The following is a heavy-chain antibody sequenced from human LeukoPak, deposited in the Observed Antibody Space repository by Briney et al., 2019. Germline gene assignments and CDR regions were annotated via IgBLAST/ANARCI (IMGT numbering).Heavy chain of an antibody. D-gene: IGHD2/OR15-2a*01. CDR3: ATYSSTFYHDY. Sequence: GQSLKISCKGSGYSFTTYWIGWVPQMPGKGWEWMGIIYPGDSDTRYSPSFQGQVTISADKSISTAYLRWSSLKASDTAMYYCATYSSTFYHDYWGQGTLVTVSS. CDR1: GYSFTTYW. J-gene: IGHJ4*02. V-gene: IGHV5-51*01. CDR2: IYPGDSDT.